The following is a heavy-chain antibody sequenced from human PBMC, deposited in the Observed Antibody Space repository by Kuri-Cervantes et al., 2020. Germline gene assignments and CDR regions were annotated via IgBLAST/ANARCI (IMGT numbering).Heavy chain of an antibody. D-gene: IGHD1-20*01. J-gene: IGHJ6*03. CDR3: ARDGERPFLTADYYYYLDL. V-gene: IGHV3-53*05. Sequence: GESLKISCTASGLTVSNRYMSWVRQAPGKGPEWVSLIYSGDTTYYADSVKGRFTVSRDNSENTLYLQMSSLTVEDTAVYYCARDGERPFLTADYYYYLDLWGHGTTVTVSS. CDR1: GLTVSNRY. CDR2: IYSGDTT.